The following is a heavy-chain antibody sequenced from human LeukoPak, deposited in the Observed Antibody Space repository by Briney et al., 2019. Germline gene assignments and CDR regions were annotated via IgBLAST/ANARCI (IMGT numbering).Heavy chain of an antibody. D-gene: IGHD6-19*01. Sequence: GRSLRLSCAASGFTFSSHGMHWVRQAPGKGLEWVAVISYDGNKKYYVDSVKGRFDISRDNSKNILYMQMNSLRTEDTAVYYCARDRDYYNSGGTMIDYWGQGTLVTVSS. CDR1: GFTFSSHG. J-gene: IGHJ4*02. CDR2: ISYDGNKK. CDR3: ARDRDYYNSGGTMIDY. V-gene: IGHV3-30*03.